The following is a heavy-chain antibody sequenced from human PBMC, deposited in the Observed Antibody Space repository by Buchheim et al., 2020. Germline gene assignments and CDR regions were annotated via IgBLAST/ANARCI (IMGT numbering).Heavy chain of an antibody. J-gene: IGHJ4*02. CDR1: GGPITNTIYY. CDR2: IQSSGSN. D-gene: IGHD6-13*01. CDR3: AGIDSSSWKDYFDY. V-gene: IGHV4-39*02. Sequence: QLQLQESGPGLVKPSETLSLTCTVSGGPITNTIYYWGWIRQPPGKGLEWIGSIQSSGSNYYSPSLKSRVTISVDSSKNHFPLKLSSVTAADTAVYYCAGIDSSSWKDYFDYWGQGTL.